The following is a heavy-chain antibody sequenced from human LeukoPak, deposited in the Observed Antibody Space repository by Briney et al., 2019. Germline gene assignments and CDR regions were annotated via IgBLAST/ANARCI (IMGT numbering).Heavy chain of an antibody. CDR1: GGSFSVHY. CDR2: INHSGST. CDR3: ARRPDLRSGWNRHSFDT. V-gene: IGHV4-34*01. D-gene: IGHD6-19*01. J-gene: IGHJ5*02. Sequence: SDTLSLTCAVYGGSFSVHYWSSIRQPPGKGREWIGEINHSGSTNYNPSRKSRVTLSLDPSKNQFSPKLSSVTAADTAVHYCARRPDLRSGWNRHSFDTWGQGTLVTVSS.